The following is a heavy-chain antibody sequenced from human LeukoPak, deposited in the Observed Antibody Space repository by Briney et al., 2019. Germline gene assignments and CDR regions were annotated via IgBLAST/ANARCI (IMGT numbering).Heavy chain of an antibody. CDR1: GGSISGYY. CDR3: AKGAPGTNDS. CDR2: IYTTGST. Sequence: SETLSLTCIVSGGSISGYYWGWIRQPAGKGLEWIGRIYTTGSTNYNPSLKSRVTMSVDTSKNQFSLKVTSVTAADTAVYYCAKGAPGTNDSWGQGILVTVSS. D-gene: IGHD6-13*01. J-gene: IGHJ4*02. V-gene: IGHV4-4*07.